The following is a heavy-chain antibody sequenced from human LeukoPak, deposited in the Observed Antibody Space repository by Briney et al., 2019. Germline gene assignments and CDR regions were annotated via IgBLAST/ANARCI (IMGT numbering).Heavy chain of an antibody. CDR3: ARGLPIVVVVVEGAFGI. D-gene: IGHD2-15*01. CDR2: INPNSGGT. Sequence: ASVKVSCKASGYTFTGYYMHWVRQAPGQGLEWMGWINPNSGGTNYAQKFQGRVTMTRDTSISTAYMELSRLRSDDTAVYYCARGLPIVVVVVEGAFGIWGQGTMVTVSS. CDR1: GYTFTGYY. V-gene: IGHV1-2*02. J-gene: IGHJ3*02.